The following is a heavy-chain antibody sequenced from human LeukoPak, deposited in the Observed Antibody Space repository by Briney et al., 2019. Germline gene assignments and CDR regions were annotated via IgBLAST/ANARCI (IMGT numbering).Heavy chain of an antibody. CDR2: ISAYNGNT. CDR1: GYTFTSYG. V-gene: IGHV1-18*01. Sequence: ASVKVSCKASGYTFTSYGISWVRQAPGQGLEWMGWISAYNGNTNYAQKLRGRVTMTTDTSTSTACMELRSLRSDDTAVYYCARDLRLIVVVPAARRRGFDPWGQGTLVTVSS. CDR3: ARDLRLIVVVPAARRRGFDP. J-gene: IGHJ5*02. D-gene: IGHD2-2*01.